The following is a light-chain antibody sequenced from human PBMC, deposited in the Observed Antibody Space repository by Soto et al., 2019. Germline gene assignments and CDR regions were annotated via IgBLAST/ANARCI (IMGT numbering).Light chain of an antibody. CDR2: EVS. J-gene: IGLJ1*01. CDR1: ASDVGGYNY. V-gene: IGLV2-14*01. CDR3: SSYTNRNTRV. Sequence: QSALTQPASVSGSPGQSIAISCTGSASDVGGYNYVSWYQQYPGKAPKLMIYEVSNRPSGISNRFSGSKSGNTASLTISGLQAEDEAEYYCSSYTNRNTRVFGTGTKVTVL.